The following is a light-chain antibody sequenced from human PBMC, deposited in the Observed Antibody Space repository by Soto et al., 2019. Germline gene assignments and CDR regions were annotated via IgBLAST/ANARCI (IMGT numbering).Light chain of an antibody. V-gene: IGKV1-5*01. J-gene: IGKJ1*01. CDR3: QQYNSYRT. CDR2: DAS. CDR1: QSISSW. Sequence: DIQMTQSPSTLSASVGDRVTITCRASQSISSWLAWYQQKPGKAPKLLIYDASSLKSGVPSRFSGSGSGTEFTITISSLQPDDFATYYCQQYNSYRTFGQGTKVEIK.